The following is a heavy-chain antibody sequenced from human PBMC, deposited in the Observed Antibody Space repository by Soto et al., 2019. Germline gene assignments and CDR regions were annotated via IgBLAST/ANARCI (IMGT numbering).Heavy chain of an antibody. CDR3: AKVSMYYDFWSGYYFDY. J-gene: IGHJ4*02. Sequence: GGSLRLSCAASGFTFNNYAMGWVRQAPGKGLEWVSAITDSGSDTYYLDSVKGRFTISRDNSKNTLYLQMNSLTAEDTAVYYCAKVSMYYDFWSGYYFDYWGQGTLVTVSS. D-gene: IGHD3-3*01. V-gene: IGHV3-23*01. CDR2: ITDSGSDT. CDR1: GFTFNNYA.